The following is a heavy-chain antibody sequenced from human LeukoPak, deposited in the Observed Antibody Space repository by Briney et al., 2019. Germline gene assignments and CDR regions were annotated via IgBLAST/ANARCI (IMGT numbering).Heavy chain of an antibody. CDR1: GYTFTTYG. D-gene: IGHD1-26*01. J-gene: IGHJ4*02. CDR2: ISGYNGNT. V-gene: IGHV1-18*01. CDR3: ARDLGGGSHYFDY. Sequence: ASVKVSCKASGYTFTTYGISWVRQAPGQRLERMGWISGYNGNTNYAQKLLGRVTMTTDTSTSTAYMELRSLRSDDTAVYYCARDLGGGSHYFDYWGQGTLVTVSS.